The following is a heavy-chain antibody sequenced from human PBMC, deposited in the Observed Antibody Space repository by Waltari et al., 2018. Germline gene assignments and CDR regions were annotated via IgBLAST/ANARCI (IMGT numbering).Heavy chain of an antibody. D-gene: IGHD3-22*01. CDR3: ATDRGITMMMLY. CDR1: GYTLTELS. V-gene: IGHV1-24*01. Sequence: QVQLVQSGAEVKKPGASVKVSCKVSGYTLTELSMHWVRQAPGKGLEWMGCFAPEDGETIYAQKCPGRVTMTEDTSTDTAYMELSSLRSEDTAVYYCATDRGITMMMLYWGQGTLVTVSS. J-gene: IGHJ4*02. CDR2: FAPEDGET.